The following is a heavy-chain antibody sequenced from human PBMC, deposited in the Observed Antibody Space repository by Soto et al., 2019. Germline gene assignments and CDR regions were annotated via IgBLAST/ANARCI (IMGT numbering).Heavy chain of an antibody. D-gene: IGHD2-2*01. CDR3: ARECSSTSCYDYYYYGMDV. J-gene: IGHJ6*02. Sequence: GASVKVSCKASGYPFTSYVISWVRQAPGQGLEWMGWISAYNGNTNYAQKLQGRVTMTTDTSTSTAYMELRSLRSDDTAVYYCARECSSTSCYDYYYYGMDVWGQGTTVTVSS. V-gene: IGHV1-18*01. CDR2: ISAYNGNT. CDR1: GYPFTSYV.